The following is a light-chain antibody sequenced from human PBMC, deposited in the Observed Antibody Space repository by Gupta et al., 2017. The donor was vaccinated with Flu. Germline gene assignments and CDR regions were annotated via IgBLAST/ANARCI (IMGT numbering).Light chain of an antibody. CDR1: QSVSSN. CDR3: QQYNDWAPYT. CDR2: GAS. V-gene: IGKV3-15*01. Sequence: EIVMTQSPATLSVSPGERATLSCRASQSVSSNLAWYQQKPGQAPRLLIYGASTRATGIPARFRGSGYGTEFTLTISSRQSEDFAVYYCQQYNDWAPYTFGQGTKVEIK. J-gene: IGKJ2*01.